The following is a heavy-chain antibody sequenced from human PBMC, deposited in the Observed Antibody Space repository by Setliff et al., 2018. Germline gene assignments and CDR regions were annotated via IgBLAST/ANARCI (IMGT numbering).Heavy chain of an antibody. CDR1: GDTFSRYA. CDR2: IIPIFNTP. J-gene: IGHJ2*01. CDR3: ARVAGIPVTGTSWYFDL. V-gene: IGHV1-69*13. Sequence: VKVSCKASGDTFSRYAISWVRQAPGQGLEWMGTIIPIFNTPNNAQKFQGRVTITAEKSTSTVSMELGSLRSEDTAVYYCARVAGIPVTGTSWYFDLWGRGTLVTVSS. D-gene: IGHD6-19*01.